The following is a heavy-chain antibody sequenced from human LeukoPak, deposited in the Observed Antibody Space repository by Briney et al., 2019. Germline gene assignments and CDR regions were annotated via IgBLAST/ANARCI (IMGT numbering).Heavy chain of an antibody. CDR3: ASHAIWFGELFVY. CDR2: INPSGGST. V-gene: IGHV1-46*01. CDR1: GYTFTSYY. D-gene: IGHD3-10*01. Sequence: ASVKVSCKASGYTFTSYYMHWVRQAPGQGLEWMGLINPSGGSTSYAQKFQGRVTMTRDTSTSTVYMELSSLRSEDTAVYYCASHAIWFGELFVYWGQGTLATVSS. J-gene: IGHJ4*02.